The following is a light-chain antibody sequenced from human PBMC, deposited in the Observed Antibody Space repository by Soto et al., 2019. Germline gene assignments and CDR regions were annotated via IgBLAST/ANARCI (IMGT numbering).Light chain of an antibody. CDR3: QQGYSTPWT. Sequence: DIQLTQSPSFLSASVGDRFTISCRASQGISSYLAWYQQKPGKAPKLLIYAASTLQTGVPSRFSASGSGTDFTLTLNSLQPEDFATYYCQQGYSTPWTFGQGTKVDIK. CDR1: QGISSY. V-gene: IGKV1-9*01. CDR2: AAS. J-gene: IGKJ1*01.